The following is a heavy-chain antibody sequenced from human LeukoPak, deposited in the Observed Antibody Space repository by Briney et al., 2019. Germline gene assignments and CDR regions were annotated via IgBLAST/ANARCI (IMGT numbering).Heavy chain of an antibody. CDR3: ARETMVRGVLNWFDP. Sequence: WGSLTLSCAASGFTFSSYSMNWVRQAPGKGLEWVSSISSSSSYIYYAASVKGRFTISRDNAKNSLYLQMNSLRAEDTAVYYCARETMVRGVLNWFDPWGQGTLVTVSS. V-gene: IGHV3-21*01. CDR2: ISSSSSYI. CDR1: GFTFSSYS. J-gene: IGHJ5*02. D-gene: IGHD3-10*01.